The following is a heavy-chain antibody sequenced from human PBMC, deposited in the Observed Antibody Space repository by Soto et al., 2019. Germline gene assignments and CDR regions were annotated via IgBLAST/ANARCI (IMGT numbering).Heavy chain of an antibody. D-gene: IGHD5-12*01. J-gene: IGHJ3*02. Sequence: ASVKVSCKASGYTFTSYGISWVRQAPGQGLEWMGWISAYNGNTNYAQKLQGRVTMTTDTSTSTAYMELRSLRSDDTAVYYCARDLYGGYEPDAFDIWGQGTMVTVS. CDR1: GYTFTSYG. CDR3: ARDLYGGYEPDAFDI. V-gene: IGHV1-18*01. CDR2: ISAYNGNT.